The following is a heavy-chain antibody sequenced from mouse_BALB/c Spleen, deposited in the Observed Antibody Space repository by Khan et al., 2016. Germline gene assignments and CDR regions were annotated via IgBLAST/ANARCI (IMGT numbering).Heavy chain of an antibody. CDR3: ARAWYSMDD. Sequence: VQLQESGAELMKPGASVKISCKATGYTFSNYWIEWVKQRPGHGLEWIGDILPGNANSNYNENLKGKATLTADTSSNTAYMQLSSLTSEDSAVYYCARAWYSMDDWGQGTSVTVSS. CDR1: GYTFSNYW. V-gene: IGHV1-9*01. J-gene: IGHJ4*01. CDR2: ILPGNANS.